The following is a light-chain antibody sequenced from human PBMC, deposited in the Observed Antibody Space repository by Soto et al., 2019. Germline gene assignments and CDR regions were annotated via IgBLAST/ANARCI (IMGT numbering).Light chain of an antibody. CDR3: KQYGSSPPVT. CDR1: QSVSSSY. Sequence: EIVLTQSPGTLSLSPGERATLSCRASQSVSSSYLAWHQQKPGQAPRLLIYGASVMATGIPDRFSGSGSGKDFTLTISILEPEDFAVYYCKQYGSSPPVTFGQGTRLEIK. J-gene: IGKJ5*01. CDR2: GAS. V-gene: IGKV3-20*01.